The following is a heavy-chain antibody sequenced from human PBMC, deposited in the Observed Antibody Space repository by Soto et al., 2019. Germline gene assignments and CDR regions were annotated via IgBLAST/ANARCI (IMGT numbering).Heavy chain of an antibody. Sequence: GGSLRLSCAASKFIFSDYYMSWIRQAPGKGLEWVSYISSSGTTIYYADSVKGRFTISRDNGKKSLYLQMNSLRAEDTAVYYCARDTLPTDFGLGWDVWGQGTTVTVSS. V-gene: IGHV3-11*01. J-gene: IGHJ6*02. CDR3: ARDTLPTDFGLGWDV. D-gene: IGHD4-17*01. CDR2: ISSSGTTI. CDR1: KFIFSDYY.